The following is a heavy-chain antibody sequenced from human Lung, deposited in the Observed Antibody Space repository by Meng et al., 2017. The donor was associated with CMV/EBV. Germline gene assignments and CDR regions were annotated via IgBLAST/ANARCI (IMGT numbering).Heavy chain of an antibody. CDR1: YL. Sequence: YLWLWVCAVPGKGLAWIGEIYHIASTNYDPSLKSRVTISVDQFKNQFSLKLGSVTAADTAVYYCARIERRRILKYCGSDCATTDYWGQGTLVTVSS. V-gene: IGHV4-4*02. CDR2: IYHIAST. D-gene: IGHD2-21*02. CDR3: ARIERRRILKYCGSDCATTDY. J-gene: IGHJ4*02.